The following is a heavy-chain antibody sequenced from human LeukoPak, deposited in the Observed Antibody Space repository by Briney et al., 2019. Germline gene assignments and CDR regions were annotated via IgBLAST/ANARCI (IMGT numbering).Heavy chain of an antibody. J-gene: IGHJ3*02. CDR1: GYTFTAYY. V-gene: IGHV1-2*02. CDR2: INPNSGGT. Sequence: SVKVSCKASGYTFTAYYMHWVRQAPGQGLEWMGWINPNSGGTNYAQKFQGRVTMTRDTSISTAYMELSRLRSDDTAVYYCARDYYDSSGSGAFDIWGQGTMVTVSS. CDR3: ARDYYDSSGSGAFDI. D-gene: IGHD3-22*01.